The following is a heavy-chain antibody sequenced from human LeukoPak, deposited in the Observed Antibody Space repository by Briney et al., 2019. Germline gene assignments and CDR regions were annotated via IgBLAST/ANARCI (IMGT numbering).Heavy chain of an antibody. J-gene: IGHJ4*02. D-gene: IGHD5-18*01. V-gene: IGHV4-39*01. CDR3: VSPRGFSYGYFDY. CDR1: GGSISSSSAY. Sequence: SETLSLTCTVSGGSISSSSAYWGWIRHPPGKGLEWIGSIYYSKNTYYKPSLKSRVTISADTSKNQFTLTLGLVGARTTGVLYCVSPRGFSYGYFDYWGQGTLVTVSS. CDR2: IYYSKNT.